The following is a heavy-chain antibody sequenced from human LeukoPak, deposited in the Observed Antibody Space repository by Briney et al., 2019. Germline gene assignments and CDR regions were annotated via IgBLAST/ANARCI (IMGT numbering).Heavy chain of an antibody. CDR3: ARDREYSEGAGSERFDY. CDR2: INWNGGST. J-gene: IGHJ4*02. CDR1: GFTFSSYN. V-gene: IGHV3-20*04. D-gene: IGHD1-1*01. Sequence: PGGSLRLPCVGSGFTFSSYNMSWVRQAPGKGLEWVSGINWNGGSTGYADSVKGRFTISRDNAKNSLYLQMNSLRAEDTAVYYCARDREYSEGAGSERFDYWGQGTLVTVSS.